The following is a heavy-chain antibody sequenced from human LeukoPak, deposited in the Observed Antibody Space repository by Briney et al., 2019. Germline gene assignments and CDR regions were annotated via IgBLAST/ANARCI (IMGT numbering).Heavy chain of an antibody. CDR3: ARDQWLAYYYHGMDV. CDR2: ITNNGSTI. V-gene: IGHV3-48*03. Sequence: PGGSLRLSCAASGFTFSTYAMNWVRQAPGKGLEWVSYITNNGSTIYYADSVKGRFTISRDKAENSLYLQMNSLRAEDTAIYYCARDQWLAYYYHGMDVWGQGTTVTVS. D-gene: IGHD6-19*01. J-gene: IGHJ6*02. CDR1: GFTFSTYA.